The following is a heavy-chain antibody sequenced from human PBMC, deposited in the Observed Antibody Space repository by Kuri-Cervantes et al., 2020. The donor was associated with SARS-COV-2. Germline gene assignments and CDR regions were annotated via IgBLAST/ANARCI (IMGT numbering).Heavy chain of an antibody. D-gene: IGHD3-22*01. CDR3: VSGDYYAVFDY. Sequence: GESLKISWAASGFTFSSYAMHWVRQAPGKGLEWVAVISYDGSNKYYADSVKGRFTISRDNYKNTMYLQMNSLRAADTAVYYCVSGDYYAVFDYWGQGTLVIGYS. CDR2: ISYDGSNK. CDR1: GFTFSSYA. V-gene: IGHV3-30*01. J-gene: IGHJ4*02.